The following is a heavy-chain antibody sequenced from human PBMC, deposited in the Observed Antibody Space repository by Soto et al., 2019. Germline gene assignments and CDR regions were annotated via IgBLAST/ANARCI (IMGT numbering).Heavy chain of an antibody. CDR2: ISWNSNII. CDR3: AKGGPDGFCSGGRCYFDY. CDR1: GFTFDDYA. V-gene: IGHV3-9*01. J-gene: IGHJ4*02. Sequence: EVQLVESGGGLVQPGRSLRLSCAASGFTFDDYAMHWVRRVPGKGLEWVSSISWNSNIIGYADSVKGRFTISRDNAKNSLYLLMNSLRHEDTALYYCAKGGPDGFCSGGRCYFDYWGQGTLVTVSS. D-gene: IGHD2-15*01.